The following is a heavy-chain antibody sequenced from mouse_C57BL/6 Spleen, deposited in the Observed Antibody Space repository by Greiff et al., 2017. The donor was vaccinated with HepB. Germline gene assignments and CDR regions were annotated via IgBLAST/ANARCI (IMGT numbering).Heavy chain of an antibody. J-gene: IGHJ3*01. D-gene: IGHD1-1*01. CDR2: ISGGGGNT. CDR1: GFTFSSYT. Sequence: EVQLVESGGGLVKPGGSLKLSCAASGFTFSSYTMSWVRQTPEKRLEWVATISGGGGNTYYPDSVKGRFTISRDNAKNTLYLQMSSLRSEDTALYYCARHGGSSPAWFAYWGQGTLVTVSA. CDR3: ARHGGSSPAWFAY. V-gene: IGHV5-9*01.